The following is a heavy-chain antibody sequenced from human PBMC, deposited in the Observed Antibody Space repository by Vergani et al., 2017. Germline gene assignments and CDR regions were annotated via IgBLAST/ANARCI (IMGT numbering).Heavy chain of an antibody. CDR3: ARHSTVEWLVKLGWIDP. CDR2: ISYSGST. D-gene: IGHD6-19*01. Sequence: QLQLQESGPGLVKPSATLSLTCSVSGASIRSSNYYWGWIRQPPGKGLEWIAIISYSGSTYYIPSLKSRVTISVDTSKNQFSLKLSSVTAANTAVYFCARHSTVEWLVKLGWIDPWGQGILVTVSS. V-gene: IGHV4-39*01. CDR1: GASIRSSNYY. J-gene: IGHJ5*02.